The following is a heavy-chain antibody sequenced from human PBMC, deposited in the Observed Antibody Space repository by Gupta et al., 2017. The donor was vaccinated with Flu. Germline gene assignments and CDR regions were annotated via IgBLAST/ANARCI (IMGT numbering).Heavy chain of an antibody. CDR3: ARERTYKLELED. CDR2: VSGDGRTI. D-gene: IGHD1-7*01. V-gene: IGHV3-30*04. CDR1: GFTFSSYA. J-gene: IGHJ4*02. Sequence: QVQLVESGGGVVQHGRSLRLSCAASGFTFSSYALHWVRQAPGKGLELVAVVSGDGRTIYYTDSVKGRFTISRDNSKNTVSLQMNSLRAEDTALYYCARERTYKLELEDWGQGTLVTVSS.